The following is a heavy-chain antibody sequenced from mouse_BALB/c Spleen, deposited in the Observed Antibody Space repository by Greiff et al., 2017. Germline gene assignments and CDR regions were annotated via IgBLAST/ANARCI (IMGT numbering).Heavy chain of an antibody. CDR2: ISSGGSYT. Sequence: EVKVVESGGDLVKPGGSLKLSCAASGFTFSSYGMSWVRQTPDKRLEWVATISSGGSYTYYPDSVKGRFTISRDNAKNTLYLQMSSLKSEDTAMYYCARAGVTTVVAGGAMDYWGQGTSVTVSS. CDR3: ARAGVTTVVAGGAMDY. D-gene: IGHD1-1*01. CDR1: GFTFSSYG. V-gene: IGHV5-6*01. J-gene: IGHJ4*01.